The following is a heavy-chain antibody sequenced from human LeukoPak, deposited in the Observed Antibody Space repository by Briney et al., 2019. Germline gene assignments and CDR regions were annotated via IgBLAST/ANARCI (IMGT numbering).Heavy chain of an antibody. V-gene: IGHV4-4*02. J-gene: IGHJ4*02. D-gene: IGHD1-26*01. CDR2: ISLSGLT. CDR1: GGSISSTNW. CDR3: SRESGAFSPFGY. Sequence: PSGTLSLTCGVSGGSISSTNWWSWVRQPPGQGLEWIGEISLSGLTNYNPSLKSRVTMSLDKSKNHLSLNLTSATAADTAVYYCSRESGAFSPFGYWGQGTLVTVSS.